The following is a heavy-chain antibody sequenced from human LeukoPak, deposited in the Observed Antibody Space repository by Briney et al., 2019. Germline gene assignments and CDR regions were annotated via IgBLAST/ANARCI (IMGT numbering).Heavy chain of an antibody. CDR3: ARQEARNYYYEGLDY. CDR1: GFPFSGYA. CDR2: ISYNGGRK. D-gene: IGHD3-22*01. J-gene: IGHJ4*02. V-gene: IGHV3-30*04. Sequence: GGSLRLSCVASGFPFSGYAIHWVRQAPGKGLEWVALISYNGGRKDYAGSVKGRFTIDRDNSKNTVYLQMNSLRPDDTAIYFCARQEARNYYYEGLDYWGQGNLVTVSS.